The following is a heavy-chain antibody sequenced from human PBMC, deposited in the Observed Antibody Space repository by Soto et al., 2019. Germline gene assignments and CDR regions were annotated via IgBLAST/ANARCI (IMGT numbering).Heavy chain of an antibody. CDR1: GFTFSSHS. V-gene: IGHV3-21*01. Sequence: GGSLRLSCAASGFTFSSHSMNWVRQAPGKGLEWVSSISSSSTYKYYADSVKGRFTIARDNAKNSLYLQMNSLRAEDTAVYYCARYKRWELRLDQHNGMDVWGQGTTVTVSS. CDR2: ISSSSTYK. J-gene: IGHJ6*02. CDR3: ARYKRWELRLDQHNGMDV. D-gene: IGHD1-26*01.